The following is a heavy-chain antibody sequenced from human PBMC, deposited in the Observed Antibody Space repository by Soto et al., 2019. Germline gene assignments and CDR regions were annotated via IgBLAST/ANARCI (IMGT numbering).Heavy chain of an antibody. Sequence: SETPFLTRAVSGGANIRSNWWSWVRPPPGKGLEWIGEIYHSGSTNYNPSLKSRVTISVDKSKNQFSLKLSSVTAADTAVYYCARVAVAGTRVDYWGQGTLVTVSS. CDR3: ARVAVAGTRVDY. J-gene: IGHJ4*02. CDR2: IYHSGST. D-gene: IGHD6-19*01. CDR1: GGANIRSNW. V-gene: IGHV4-4*02.